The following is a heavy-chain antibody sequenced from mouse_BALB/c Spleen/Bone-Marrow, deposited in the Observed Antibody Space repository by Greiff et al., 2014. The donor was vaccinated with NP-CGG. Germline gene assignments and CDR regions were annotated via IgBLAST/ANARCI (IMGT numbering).Heavy chain of an antibody. CDR3: ARGGYYEALSY. CDR2: INPHNVGT. J-gene: IGHJ2*01. CDR1: GYSFTGYA. V-gene: IGHV1-26*01. Sequence: EVQLQQSGPELVKPGASMKISCKASGYSFTGYAINWVKQSHGKTLEWIGLINPHNVGTSYNQKFKGKATLTVDKSSSTAYMKLLSLTSEDSAVYYCARGGYYEALSYWGQGTTLTVSS. D-gene: IGHD1-1*01.